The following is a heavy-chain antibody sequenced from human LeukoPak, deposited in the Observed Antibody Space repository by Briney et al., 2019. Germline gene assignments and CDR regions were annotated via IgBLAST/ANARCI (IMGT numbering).Heavy chain of an antibody. CDR1: GGSISSYY. Sequence: SETLSLTCTVSGGSISSYYWSWIRQPAGKGLEWIGRIYTSGSTNYNPSLKSRVTMSVDTSKNQFSLKLSSVTAADTAVYYCARRYGSGSYYTPYYFDYWGQGTLVTVSS. J-gene: IGHJ4*02. CDR3: ARRYGSGSYYTPYYFDY. D-gene: IGHD3-10*01. V-gene: IGHV4-4*07. CDR2: IYTSGST.